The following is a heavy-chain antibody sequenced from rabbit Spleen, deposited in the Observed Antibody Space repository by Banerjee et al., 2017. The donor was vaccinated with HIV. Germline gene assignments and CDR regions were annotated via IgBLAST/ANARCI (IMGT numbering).Heavy chain of an antibody. CDR2: IGVGGGGT. V-gene: IGHV1S40*01. J-gene: IGHJ6*01. D-gene: IGHD2-1*01. CDR3: ARTPGDYYDACFQL. CDR1: GFSFSSGYL. Sequence: QSLEESGGDLVKPGASLTLTCTASGFSFSSGYLMCWVRQAPGKGLEWIGCIGVGGGGTAYANWAKGRFTSSKTSSTTVTLQMASLAAADTATYFCARTPGDYYDACFQLWGPGTLVTVS.